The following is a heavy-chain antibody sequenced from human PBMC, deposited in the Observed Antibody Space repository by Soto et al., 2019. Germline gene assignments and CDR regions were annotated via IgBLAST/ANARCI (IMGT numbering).Heavy chain of an antibody. Sequence: ASVKVSCKACGYSFTSYDINLVRQATGQGREWMGWMNPNSGNTGYAQKFQGRVTMTRNTSISTAYMELSSLRSEDTAVYYCASTPPGYSTYDYVWGSYRNYYGMDVWGQGTTVTVSS. CDR1: GYSFTSYD. D-gene: IGHD3-16*02. J-gene: IGHJ6*02. CDR3: ASTPPGYSTYDYVWGSYRNYYGMDV. V-gene: IGHV1-8*01. CDR2: MNPNSGNT.